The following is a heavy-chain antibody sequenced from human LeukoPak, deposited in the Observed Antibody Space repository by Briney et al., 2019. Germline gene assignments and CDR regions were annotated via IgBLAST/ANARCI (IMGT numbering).Heavy chain of an antibody. Sequence: SETLSLTCTVSGGSISSYYWSWIRQPPGKGLEWIGYIYYSGSTNYNPSLKSRVTISVDTSKNQFSLKLSSVTAADTAVYYGSGWPPYWYFDLWGRGTLVTVSS. CDR3: SGWPPYWYFDL. CDR1: GGSISSYY. D-gene: IGHD6-19*01. J-gene: IGHJ2*01. CDR2: IYYSGST. V-gene: IGHV4-59*01.